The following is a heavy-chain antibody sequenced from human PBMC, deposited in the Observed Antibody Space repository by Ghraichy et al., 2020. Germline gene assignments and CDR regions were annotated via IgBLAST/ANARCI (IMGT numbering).Heavy chain of an antibody. Sequence: LSLTCAASGFTFRSYGMHWVRQAPGKGLEWVAVIWYDGSNKYYADSVKGRFTISRDNSKNTLYLQMNSLRAEDTAVYYCARFDCSSTSCHDLFDYWGQGTLVTVSS. CDR3: ARFDCSSTSCHDLFDY. CDR2: IWYDGSNK. D-gene: IGHD2-2*01. CDR1: GFTFRSYG. V-gene: IGHV3-33*01. J-gene: IGHJ4*02.